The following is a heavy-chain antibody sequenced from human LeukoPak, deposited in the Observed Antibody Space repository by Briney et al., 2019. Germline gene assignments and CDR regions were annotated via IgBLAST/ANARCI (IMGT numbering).Heavy chain of an antibody. J-gene: IGHJ4*02. CDR1: GYTFTSYY. CDR2: INPSGGST. V-gene: IGHV1-46*01. CDR3: ARVPRKGALVVFH. D-gene: IGHD3-22*01. Sequence: RTSVKVSCKASGYTFTSYYMHWVRQAPGQGLEWMGIINPSGGSTSYAQKFQGRVTMTRDTSTSTVYMELSSLRSEDTAVYYCARVPRKGALVVFHWGQGTLVTVSS.